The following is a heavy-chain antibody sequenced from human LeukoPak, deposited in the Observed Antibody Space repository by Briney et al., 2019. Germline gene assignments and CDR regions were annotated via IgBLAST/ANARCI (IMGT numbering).Heavy chain of an antibody. CDR1: GYDFTGYY. CDR3: ATGLQYGLWGVPYFYYMHA. CDR2: VNPRNGGT. Sequence: ASVKVSCKASGYDFTGYYVHWVRQAAGHGFEWMGLVNPRNGGTHYAQNFQGRVTITGDTSITTAYMELGSLTSDDTAVYYCATGLQYGLWGVPYFYYMHAWGKGTTVTVSS. J-gene: IGHJ6*03. D-gene: IGHD3-10*01. V-gene: IGHV1-2*02.